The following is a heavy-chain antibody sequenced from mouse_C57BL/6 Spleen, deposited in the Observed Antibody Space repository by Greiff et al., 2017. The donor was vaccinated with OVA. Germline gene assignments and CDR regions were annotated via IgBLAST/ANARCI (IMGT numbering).Heavy chain of an antibody. CDR2: IYPRSGNT. D-gene: IGHD2-4*01. Sequence: QVQLQQSGAELARPGASVKLSCKASGYTFTSYGISWVKQRTGQGLEWIGEIYPRSGNTYYNEKFKGKATLTADKSSSTAYMELRSLTSEDSAVYFCARTVYYDYDKGYWYFDVWGTGTTVTVSS. CDR1: GYTFTSYG. J-gene: IGHJ1*03. CDR3: ARTVYYDYDKGYWYFDV. V-gene: IGHV1-81*01.